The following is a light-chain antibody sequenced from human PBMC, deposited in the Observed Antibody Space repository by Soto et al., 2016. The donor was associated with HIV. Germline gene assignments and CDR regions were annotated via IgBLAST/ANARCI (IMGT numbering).Light chain of an antibody. CDR1: QSIRNY. Sequence: DFQMTQSPSSLSASVGDRVTITCRAGQSIRNYLNWYQQKPGKAPEVLIYAASNLQSGVPSRFSGSGFGTDFTLTISSLQPEDFATYYCQQSYSPSYTFGQGTKLEI. V-gene: IGKV1-39*01. CDR3: QQSYSPSYT. CDR2: AAS. J-gene: IGKJ2*01.